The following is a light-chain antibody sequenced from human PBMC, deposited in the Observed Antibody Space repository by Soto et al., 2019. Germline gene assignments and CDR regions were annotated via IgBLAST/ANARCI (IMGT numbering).Light chain of an antibody. CDR1: SSDVGGYDY. V-gene: IGLV2-14*03. Sequence: HSELTQPASVSGPPGHSIAISCTGTSSDVGGYDYVSWYQQHPGKAPKLMIYDVSNRPSGVSNRFSGSKSDNTASLTISGLQAEDEADYYCSSYTSSSTYVFGTGTKVTVL. CDR3: SSYTSSSTYV. CDR2: DVS. J-gene: IGLJ1*01.